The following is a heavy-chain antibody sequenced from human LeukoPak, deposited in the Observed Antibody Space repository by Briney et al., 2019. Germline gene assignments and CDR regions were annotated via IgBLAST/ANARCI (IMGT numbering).Heavy chain of an antibody. CDR2: ISGSGGSA. CDR3: AKRKAGTPRTPYFDY. V-gene: IGHV3-23*01. D-gene: IGHD6-19*01. CDR1: GFTFSSYA. Sequence: PGGSLRLSCAASGFTFSSYAMSWVRQAPGKGVEWVSAISGSGGSAYYADSVKGRFTISRGNSKNTLYLQMNSLRAEDTAVYYCAKRKAGTPRTPYFDYWGQGTLVTVSS. J-gene: IGHJ4*02.